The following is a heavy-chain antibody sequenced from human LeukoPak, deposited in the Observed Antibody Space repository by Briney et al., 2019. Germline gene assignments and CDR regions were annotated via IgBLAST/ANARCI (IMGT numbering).Heavy chain of an antibody. Sequence: TGGSLRLSCAASGFTFSSYEMNWVRQAPGKGLEWVSYISSSGSTIYYADSVKGRFTISRDNAKNSLYLQMNSLRAEDTAVYYCARSSSLWRPVPHAFDIWGQGAMVTVSS. V-gene: IGHV3-48*03. CDR2: ISSSGSTI. J-gene: IGHJ3*02. CDR1: GFTFSSYE. D-gene: IGHD6-6*01. CDR3: ARSSSLWRPVPHAFDI.